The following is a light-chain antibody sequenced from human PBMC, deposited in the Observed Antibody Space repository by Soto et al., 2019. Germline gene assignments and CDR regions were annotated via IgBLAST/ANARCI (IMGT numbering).Light chain of an antibody. Sequence: EIVLTQSPGTLSLSPGERATLSCRASQSVSSNYLGWYQKKPDQPPRLLIYGGSSRATGIPDRFSGGGSGTDFTLTIIRLEPEDFAVYYCHQYGSSLRTFGQGTKVDIK. CDR3: HQYGSSLRT. J-gene: IGKJ1*01. V-gene: IGKV3-20*01. CDR1: QSVSSNY. CDR2: GGS.